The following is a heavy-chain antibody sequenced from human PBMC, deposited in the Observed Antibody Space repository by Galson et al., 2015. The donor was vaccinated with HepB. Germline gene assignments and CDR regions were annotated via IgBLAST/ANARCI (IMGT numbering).Heavy chain of an antibody. D-gene: IGHD3-22*01. V-gene: IGHV3-30*18. CDR3: AKVVDYYDSSATIDY. J-gene: IGHJ4*02. CDR1: GFTFSSYG. Sequence: SLRLSCAASGFTFSSYGMHWVRQAPGKGLEWVAVISYDGSNKYYADSAKGRFTISRDNSKNTLYLQMNSLRAEDTAVYYCAKVVDYYDSSATIDYWGQGTLVTVSS. CDR2: ISYDGSNK.